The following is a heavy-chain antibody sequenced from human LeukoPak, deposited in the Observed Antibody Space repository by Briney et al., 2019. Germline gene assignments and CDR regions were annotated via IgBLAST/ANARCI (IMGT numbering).Heavy chain of an antibody. Sequence: GGPLRLSCGASGFTHCSQGMLCLRHATGKGLEYVSAICRYGRSLHYPNSVKSQFIISRHNSKNTLYLQMGSLKAEDMAVYYCARDRYNWNDENAFDIWSQGTMVTVSS. V-gene: IGHV3-64*01. CDR1: GFTHCSQG. J-gene: IGHJ3*02. D-gene: IGHD1-20*01. CDR3: ARDRYNWNDENAFDI. CDR2: ICRYGRSL.